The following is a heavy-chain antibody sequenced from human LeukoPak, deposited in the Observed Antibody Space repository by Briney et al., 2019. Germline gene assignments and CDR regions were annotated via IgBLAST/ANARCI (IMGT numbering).Heavy chain of an antibody. V-gene: IGHV1-2*02. Sequence: ASVKVSCKASGYTFTGYYMHWVRQAPGQGLEWMGWINPNSGGTNYAQKFQGRVTMTRDTSISTAYMELSRLRSDDTAVDYCARDGRYFDWLYPNWFDPWGQGTLVTVSS. CDR2: INPNSGGT. J-gene: IGHJ5*02. D-gene: IGHD3-9*01. CDR3: ARDGRYFDWLYPNWFDP. CDR1: GYTFTGYY.